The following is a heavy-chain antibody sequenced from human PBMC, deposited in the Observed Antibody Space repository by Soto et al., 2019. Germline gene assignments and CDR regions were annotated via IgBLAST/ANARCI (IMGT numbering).Heavy chain of an antibody. V-gene: IGHV1-69*02. CDR3: ASDGYNWNDVNY. CDR2: IISILGIA. Sequence: QVQLVQSGAEVKKPGSSVKVSCKASGGTFSSYTISWVRQAPGQGLEWMGRIISILGIANYAQKFQGRVTNTADKSTSTAYMELSSLRSEDTAVYYCASDGYNWNDVNYWGQGTLVTVSS. CDR1: GGTFSSYT. D-gene: IGHD1-20*01. J-gene: IGHJ4*02.